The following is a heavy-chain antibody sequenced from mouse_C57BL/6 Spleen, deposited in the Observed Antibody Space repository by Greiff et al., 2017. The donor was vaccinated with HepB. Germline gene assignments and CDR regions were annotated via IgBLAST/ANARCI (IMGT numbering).Heavy chain of an antibody. Sequence: EVKLMESGGGLVKPGGSLKLSCAASGFTFSDYGMHWVRQAPEKGLEWVAYISSGSSTIYYADTVKGRFTISRDNAKNTLFLQMTSLRSEDTAMYYCARNYYGSRSFAYWGQGTLVTVSA. CDR2: ISSGSSTI. D-gene: IGHD1-1*01. J-gene: IGHJ3*01. V-gene: IGHV5-17*01. CDR3: ARNYYGSRSFAY. CDR1: GFTFSDYG.